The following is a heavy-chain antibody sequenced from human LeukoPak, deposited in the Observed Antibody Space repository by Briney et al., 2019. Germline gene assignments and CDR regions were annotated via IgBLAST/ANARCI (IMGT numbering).Heavy chain of an antibody. D-gene: IGHD3-22*01. CDR1: GFPFSNNW. CDR3: AKMGSPTMIVVVIDY. V-gene: IGHV3-74*01. J-gene: IGHJ4*02. CDR2: LNADGTYT. Sequence: GGSLRLSCVASGFPFSNNWMHWVRQAPGEGLVWVSRLNADGTYTNYAHSVKGRFTISRDNSKNTLYLQMNSLRAEDTAVYYCAKMGSPTMIVVVIDYWGQGTLVTVSS.